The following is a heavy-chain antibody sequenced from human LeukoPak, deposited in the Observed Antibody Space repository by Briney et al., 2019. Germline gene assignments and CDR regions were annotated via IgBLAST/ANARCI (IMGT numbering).Heavy chain of an antibody. D-gene: IGHD6-19*01. Sequence: ASVTVSCKASGYTFTSYGISWVRQAPGQGLEWMGWISAYKGNTNNAQKLQGRVTLTTDTSTSTAYMELRRLRSDDTAVYYCARSRIAVAATPFDYWGQGTLLTVSS. CDR2: ISAYKGNT. CDR3: ARSRIAVAATPFDY. V-gene: IGHV1-18*01. J-gene: IGHJ4*02. CDR1: GYTFTSYG.